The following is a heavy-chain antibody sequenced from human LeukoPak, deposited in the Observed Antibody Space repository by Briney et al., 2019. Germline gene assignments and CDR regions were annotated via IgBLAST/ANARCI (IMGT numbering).Heavy chain of an antibody. Sequence: PGGSLRLSCAASGFTLGSYWMTWVRQAPGKGLEWVTFIKYNGNNKYYADSVKGRFTISRDNSKNTLYLQMNSLRAEDTAVYYCAKDVSRFLEWLLTGFDFWGQGTLVTVSS. V-gene: IGHV3-30*02. CDR1: GFTLGSYW. CDR3: AKDVSRFLEWLLTGFDF. CDR2: IKYNGNNK. D-gene: IGHD3-3*01. J-gene: IGHJ4*02.